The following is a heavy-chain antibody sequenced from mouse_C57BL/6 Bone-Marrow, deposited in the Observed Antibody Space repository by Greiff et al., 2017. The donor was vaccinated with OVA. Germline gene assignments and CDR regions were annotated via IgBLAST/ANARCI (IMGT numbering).Heavy chain of an antibody. CDR2: IYPRSGNT. J-gene: IGHJ4*01. D-gene: IGHD1-1*01. CDR1: GYAFTNYL. Sequence: QVQLQQSGAELVRPGTSVKVSCKASGYAFTNYLIEWVKQRPGQGLEWIGEIYPRSGNTYYNEKFKGKATLTADKSSSTAYMELRSLTSEDSAVYFCASEPLIYYYGSSYAMDYWGQGTSVTVSS. V-gene: IGHV1-54*01. CDR3: ASEPLIYYYGSSYAMDY.